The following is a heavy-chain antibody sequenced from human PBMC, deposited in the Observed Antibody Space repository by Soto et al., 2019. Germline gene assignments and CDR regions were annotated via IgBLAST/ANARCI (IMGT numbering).Heavy chain of an antibody. J-gene: IGHJ5*02. D-gene: IGHD3-3*01. Sequence: LTCTVSGDSISSYYWSLIRQPPGKGLEWIGYIYYSVSTNYNPSLKSRVTVSVDTSKNQFSLKLSSVTAADTAVYYCARVRDFWRGYYWFDPWGKGPLVTVSS. CDR3: ARVRDFWRGYYWFDP. CDR1: GDSISSYY. CDR2: IYYSVST. V-gene: IGHV4-59*01.